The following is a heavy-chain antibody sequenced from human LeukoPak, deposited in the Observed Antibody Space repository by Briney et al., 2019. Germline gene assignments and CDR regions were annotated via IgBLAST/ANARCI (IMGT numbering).Heavy chain of an antibody. CDR2: INHSGST. J-gene: IGHJ6*02. CDR3: ARDSIFYYYGMDV. V-gene: IGHV4-34*01. D-gene: IGHD3-3*02. CDR1: GGSFSGYY. Sequence: PSETLSLTCAVYGGSFSGYYWSWIRQPPGKGLGWIGEINHSGSTNYNPSLKSRVTISVDTSKNQFSLKLSSVTAADTAVYYCARDSIFYYYGMDVWGQGTTVTVSS.